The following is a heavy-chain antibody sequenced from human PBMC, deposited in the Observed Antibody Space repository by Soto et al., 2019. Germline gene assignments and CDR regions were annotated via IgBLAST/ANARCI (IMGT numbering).Heavy chain of an antibody. CDR3: AREVGHGWFDP. J-gene: IGHJ5*02. CDR2: ISSSSNTI. V-gene: IGHV3-48*01. CDR1: GFTLSSYS. Sequence: GGSLRLSCAVSGFTLSSYSINWVRQAPGKGLEWVSYISSSSNTIYYADSVKGRFTISRHNSKNTLYLQMNSLRAEDTAVYYCAREVGHGWFDPWGQGTLVTVSS.